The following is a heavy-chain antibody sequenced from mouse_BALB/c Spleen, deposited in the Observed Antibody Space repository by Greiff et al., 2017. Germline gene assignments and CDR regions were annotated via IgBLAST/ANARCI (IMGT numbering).Heavy chain of an antibody. V-gene: IGHV14-3*02. Sequence: EVQLQQSGAELVKPGASVKLYCTASGFNIKDTYMHWVKQRPEQGLEWIGRIDPANGNTKYDPKFQGKATITADTSSNTAYLQLSSLTSEDTAVYYCARFDGYYAAMDYWGQGTSVTVSS. CDR2: IDPANGNT. D-gene: IGHD2-3*01. CDR3: ARFDGYYAAMDY. J-gene: IGHJ4*01. CDR1: GFNIKDTY.